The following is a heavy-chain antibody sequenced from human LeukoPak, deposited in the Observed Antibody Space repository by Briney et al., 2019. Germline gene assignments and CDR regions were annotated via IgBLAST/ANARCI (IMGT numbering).Heavy chain of an antibody. V-gene: IGHV2-5*01. Sequence: ESGPTLVNPTQTLTLTCTFPGFSLSTSGVGVGWIRQPPGKALEWLALIYWNDDKRYSPSLKSRLTITKDTSKNQVVLTMTNMDPVDTATYYCAHIKKGITMVRGVIGAYYYFDYWGQGTLVTVSS. CDR1: GFSLSTSGVG. J-gene: IGHJ4*02. D-gene: IGHD3-10*01. CDR2: IYWNDDK. CDR3: AHIKKGITMVRGVIGAYYYFDY.